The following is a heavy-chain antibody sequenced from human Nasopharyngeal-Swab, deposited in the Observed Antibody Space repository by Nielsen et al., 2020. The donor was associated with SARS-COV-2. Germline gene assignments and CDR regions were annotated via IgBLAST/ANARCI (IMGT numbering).Heavy chain of an antibody. CDR3: ARGIVVVPAAMGGFHYYYYGMGV. D-gene: IGHD2-2*01. Sequence: ASVKVSCKASGYTFTSYGISWVRQAPGQGLEWMGWISAYNGNTNYAQKLQGRVTMTTDTSTSTAYMELRSLRSDDTAVYYCARGIVVVPAAMGGFHYYYYGMGVWGQGTTVTVSS. CDR2: ISAYNGNT. CDR1: GYTFTSYG. J-gene: IGHJ6*02. V-gene: IGHV1-18*01.